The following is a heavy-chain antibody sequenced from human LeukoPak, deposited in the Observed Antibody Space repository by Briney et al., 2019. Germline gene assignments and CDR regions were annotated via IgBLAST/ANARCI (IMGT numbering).Heavy chain of an antibody. CDR2: ISSSSSTI. CDR1: GFTFSSYS. J-gene: IGHJ6*03. D-gene: IGHD2-2*02. Sequence: GGSLRLSCAASGFTFSSYSINCVREGPGKGLEWVSYISSSSSTIYSADSVKGRFTISRDHANHPLYPQVTSLSDDDTAVSYCARARPELVPAAIHYYYYYYMDVWGKGTTVTVSS. CDR3: ARARPELVPAAIHYYYYYYMDV. V-gene: IGHV3-48*02.